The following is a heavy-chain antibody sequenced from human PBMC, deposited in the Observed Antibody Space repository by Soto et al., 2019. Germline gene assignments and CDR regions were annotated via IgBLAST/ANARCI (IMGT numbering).Heavy chain of an antibody. CDR1: GFTFSSYS. V-gene: IGHV3-23*01. J-gene: IGHJ4*02. Sequence: EVQLLESGGGLVQPGGSLRLSCAASGFTFSSYSMSWVRQSPGKGLEWVSGFRSGGDDGTTYYADSVKGRFTISRDNSKNTLFLQMDSLRAEDTAIYYCATAVVVTGLNYWGQGTLVTVSS. CDR3: ATAVVVTGLNY. CDR2: SGGDDGTT. D-gene: IGHD3-22*01.